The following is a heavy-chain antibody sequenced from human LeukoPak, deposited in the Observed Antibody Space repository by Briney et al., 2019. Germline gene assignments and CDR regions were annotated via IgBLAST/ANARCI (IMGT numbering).Heavy chain of an antibody. CDR2: INHSGSA. CDR3: ARGLDNWNYVYYYYYGMDD. Sequence: SETLSLTCAVYGGSFSGYYWSWIRQPPGKGLEWIGEINHSGSANYNPSLKSRVTISVDTSKNQFSLKLSSVTAADTAVYYCARGLDNWNYVYYYYYGMDDWGQGTTVTVSS. D-gene: IGHD1-7*01. J-gene: IGHJ6*02. CDR1: GGSFSGYY. V-gene: IGHV4-34*01.